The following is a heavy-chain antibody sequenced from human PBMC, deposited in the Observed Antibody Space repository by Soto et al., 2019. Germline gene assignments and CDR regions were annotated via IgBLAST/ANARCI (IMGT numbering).Heavy chain of an antibody. D-gene: IGHD3-10*01. CDR1: GFPFSSYG. J-gene: IGHJ4*02. Sequence: QVQLVESGGGVVQPGRSLRLSCAASGFPFSSYGMHWVREAPGKGLEWVAVISYDGSNKYYADSVKGRFTISRDTSASTLDLQMNSLRPEDTALYYCVGGQYYFDYRGQGPLFTVSP. V-gene: IGHV3-30*03. CDR3: VGGQYYFDY. CDR2: ISYDGSNK.